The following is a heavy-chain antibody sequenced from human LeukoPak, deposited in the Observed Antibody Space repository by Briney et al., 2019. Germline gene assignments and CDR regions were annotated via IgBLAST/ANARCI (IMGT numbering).Heavy chain of an antibody. J-gene: IGHJ4*02. Sequence: ASVKVSCKASGYTFTGYYMHWVRQAPGQGLEWMGWINPNSGGTNYGQKFQGRVTMTRDTSISTAYMELSRLRSDDTAVYYCASPEGSSTSCYNCFDYWGQGTLVTVSS. CDR2: INPNSGGT. CDR3: ASPEGSSTSCYNCFDY. D-gene: IGHD2-2*02. V-gene: IGHV1-2*02. CDR1: GYTFTGYY.